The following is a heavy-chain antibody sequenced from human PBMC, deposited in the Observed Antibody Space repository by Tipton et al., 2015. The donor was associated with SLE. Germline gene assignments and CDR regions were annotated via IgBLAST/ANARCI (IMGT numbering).Heavy chain of an antibody. D-gene: IGHD3-10*01. CDR1: GFTFSSYA. CDR3: ARGTRGSGSYYPTGFDY. Sequence: SLRLSCAASGFTFSSYAMSWVRQAPGKGLEWVSAISGSGGSTYYADSVKGRFTISRDNAKNSLYLQMNSLRAEDTAVYYCARGTRGSGSYYPTGFDYWGQGTLVTVSS. V-gene: IGHV3-23*01. J-gene: IGHJ4*02. CDR2: ISGSGGST.